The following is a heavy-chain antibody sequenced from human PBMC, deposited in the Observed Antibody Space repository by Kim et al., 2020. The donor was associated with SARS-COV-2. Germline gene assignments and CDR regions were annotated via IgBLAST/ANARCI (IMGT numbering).Heavy chain of an antibody. CDR2: IYYSGST. Sequence: SETLSLTCTVSGGSISSYYWSWIRQPPGKGLEWIGYIYYSGSTNYNPSLKSRVTISVDTSKNQFSLKLSSVTAADTAVYYCTRSRWVLMYWVQGTLVTVS. V-gene: IGHV4-59*08. CDR3: TRSRWVLMY. CDR1: GGSISSYY. J-gene: IGHJ4*02. D-gene: IGHD6-13*01.